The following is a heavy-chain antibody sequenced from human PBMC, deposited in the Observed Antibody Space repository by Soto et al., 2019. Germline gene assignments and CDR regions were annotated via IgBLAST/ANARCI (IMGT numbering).Heavy chain of an antibody. CDR1: GFTFTTYW. Sequence: EVQLVESGGHLVQPGGSLRLSCAASGFTFTTYWMHWVRQAPGKGLVWVSRIESDRSSTNYADSVKGRFTISRDNAKNTLYLQMNSLGAEDTAVYYCARGGLRAYYMDVWGKGTTVTVSS. CDR2: IESDRSST. V-gene: IGHV3-74*01. J-gene: IGHJ6*03. D-gene: IGHD3-16*01. CDR3: ARGGLRAYYMDV.